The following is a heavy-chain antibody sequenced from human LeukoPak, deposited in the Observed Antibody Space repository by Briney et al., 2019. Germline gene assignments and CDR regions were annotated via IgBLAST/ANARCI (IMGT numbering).Heavy chain of an antibody. CDR3: AKEKWLRYIDY. CDR1: GFTFSTYA. Sequence: GGSLRLSCAASGFTFSTYAMSWVRQAPGKGLEWVSAISGNGGNTYYADSVKGRFTISRDNSKNTLYLQMSSLRAEDTAVYYCAKEKWLRYIDYWGQGTLVTVSS. J-gene: IGHJ4*02. V-gene: IGHV3-23*01. D-gene: IGHD5-12*01. CDR2: ISGNGGNT.